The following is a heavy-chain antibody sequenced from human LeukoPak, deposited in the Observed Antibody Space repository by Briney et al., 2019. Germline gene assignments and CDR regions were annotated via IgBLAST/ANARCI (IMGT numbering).Heavy chain of an antibody. CDR1: GYTFTSYG. V-gene: IGHV1-18*01. Sequence: ASVKVSCKASGYTFTSYGISWVRQAPGQGLEWMGWISAYNGNTNYAQKLQGRVTMTTDTSTSTAYMELRSLRSDDTAVYYCASSIYDILTGVYYMDVWGKGTTVTVSS. J-gene: IGHJ6*03. CDR3: ASSIYDILTGVYYMDV. D-gene: IGHD3-9*01. CDR2: ISAYNGNT.